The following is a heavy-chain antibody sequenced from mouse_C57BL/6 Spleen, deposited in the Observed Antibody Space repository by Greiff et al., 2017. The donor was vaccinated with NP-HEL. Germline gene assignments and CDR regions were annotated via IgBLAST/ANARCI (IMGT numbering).Heavy chain of an antibody. V-gene: IGHV5-4*01. Sequence: EVNVVESGGGLVKPGGSLKLSCAASGFTFSSYAMSWVRQTPEKRLEWVATISDGGSYTYYPDNVKGRFTISTDNTENNLYLQMSPLKSEDTAMYYCAREGYSLYYFDYWGQGTTLTVSS. CDR2: ISDGGSYT. CDR1: GFTFSSYA. J-gene: IGHJ2*01. D-gene: IGHD2-14*01. CDR3: AREGYSLYYFDY.